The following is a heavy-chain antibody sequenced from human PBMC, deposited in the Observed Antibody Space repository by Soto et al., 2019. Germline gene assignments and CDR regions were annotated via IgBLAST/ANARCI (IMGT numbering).Heavy chain of an antibody. D-gene: IGHD3-22*01. Sequence: SETLSLTCAVSGGSMNANYWSWIRQAPGKGLEWVGYIYFQGSTNYNPSLRSRVTILIGMSKNQFSLTVTSVTAADTAVYYCARESSLYYYDSSAYYPDAFDIXGQGTMVT. CDR1: GGSMNANY. CDR2: IYFQGST. V-gene: IGHV4-59*01. CDR3: ARESSLYYYDSSAYYPDAFDI. J-gene: IGHJ3*02.